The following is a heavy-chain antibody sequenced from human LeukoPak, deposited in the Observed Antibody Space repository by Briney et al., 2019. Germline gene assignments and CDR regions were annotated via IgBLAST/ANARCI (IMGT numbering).Heavy chain of an antibody. CDR2: IYYSGSP. V-gene: IGHV4-39*01. J-gene: IGHJ4*02. CDR1: GGSISSSSYY. CDR3: ARQYNWNDGLDY. Sequence: SETLSLTCTVSGGSISSSSYYWGWVRQPPGKGLEWIGTIYYSGSPYYNPSLKSRVTISVDTSKNQFSLKLNSVTAADTAVYYCARQYNWNDGLDYWGQGTLVTVSS. D-gene: IGHD1-20*01.